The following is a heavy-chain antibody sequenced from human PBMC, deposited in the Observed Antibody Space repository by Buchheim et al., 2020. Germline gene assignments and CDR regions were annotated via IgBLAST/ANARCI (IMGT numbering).Heavy chain of an antibody. CDR3: ARANTISRTWVDY. J-gene: IGHJ4*02. V-gene: IGHV3-21*01. D-gene: IGHD1-14*01. CDR2: IGSSSGYM. Sequence: EVQLVESGGGLVKPGGSLRLSCTASGFTFSTYSMTWFRQAPGKGLEWVSSIGSSSGYMFYADSVKGRFPISRDNAKNSLYLQMNSLRAEDTAVYFCARANTISRTWVDYWGQGTL. CDR1: GFTFSTYS.